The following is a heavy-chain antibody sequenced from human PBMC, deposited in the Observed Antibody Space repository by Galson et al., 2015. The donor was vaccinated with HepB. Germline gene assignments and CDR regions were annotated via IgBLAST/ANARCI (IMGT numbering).Heavy chain of an antibody. CDR3: ARSSKQLVGYYYYGMDV. J-gene: IGHJ6*02. CDR1: GYTFTSYG. CDR2: INPNSGGT. D-gene: IGHD6-6*01. Sequence: SVKVSCKASGYTFTSYGISWVRQAPGQGLEWMGWINPNSGGTDYAQKFQGRVTMTRDTSISTAYMELSRLRSDDTAVYYCARSSKQLVGYYYYGMDVWGQGTTVTASS. V-gene: IGHV1-2*02.